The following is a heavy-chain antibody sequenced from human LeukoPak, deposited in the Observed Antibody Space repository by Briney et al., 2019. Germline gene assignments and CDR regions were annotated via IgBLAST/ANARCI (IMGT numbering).Heavy chain of an antibody. V-gene: IGHV5-51*01. J-gene: IGHJ6*03. CDR1: GYSFTSYW. CDR3: ARHVVVVVPAAHYYYYYMDV. CDR2: IYPGDSDT. D-gene: IGHD2-2*01. Sequence: GESLKISCKGSGYSFTSYWIGWVRQMPGKGLEWMGIIYPGDSDTGYSPSFQGQVTISADKSISTAYLQWSSLKASDTAMYYCARHVVVVVPAAHYYYYYMDVWGKGTTVTVSS.